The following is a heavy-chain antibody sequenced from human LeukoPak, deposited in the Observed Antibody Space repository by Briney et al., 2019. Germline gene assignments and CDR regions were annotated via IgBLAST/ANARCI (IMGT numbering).Heavy chain of an antibody. Sequence: GASVKVSCKASGGTFSSYAISWVRQAPGQGLEWMGGIIPIFGTANYAQKFQGRVTITADESTSTAYMELSSLRSEDTAVYYCVTRPCSGGSCYRNWFDPWGQGTLVTVSS. CDR3: VTRPCSGGSCYRNWFDP. J-gene: IGHJ5*02. CDR1: GGTFSSYA. D-gene: IGHD2-15*01. CDR2: IIPIFGTA. V-gene: IGHV1-69*13.